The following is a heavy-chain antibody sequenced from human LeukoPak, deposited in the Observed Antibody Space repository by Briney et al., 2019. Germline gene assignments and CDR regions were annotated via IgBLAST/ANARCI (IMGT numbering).Heavy chain of an antibody. CDR3: AKASGVGATSYNNY. Sequence: GGSLRLSCSASGFISSSYWMHWVRHAPRKGLAWVSRINTDGSSTSYADSVKGRFTISRDNAKNTLYLQMNSLRAEDTAVYYCAKASGVGATSYNNYWGQGTLVTVSS. D-gene: IGHD1-26*01. CDR2: INTDGSST. CDR1: GFISSSYW. V-gene: IGHV3-74*01. J-gene: IGHJ4*02.